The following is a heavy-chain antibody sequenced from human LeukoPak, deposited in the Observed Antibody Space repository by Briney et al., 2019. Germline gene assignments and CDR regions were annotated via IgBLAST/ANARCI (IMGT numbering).Heavy chain of an antibody. D-gene: IGHD3-3*01. CDR2: ISHDGSNK. CDR1: GFTFSTYD. CDR3: AREGRITIFGVVNGYFDY. Sequence: PGGSLRLSCAASGFTFSTYDMHWVRQAPGRGLEWVAVISHDGSNKYLVYADSVKGRFTISRDNSKNALYLQMNSLRAEDTAVYYCAREGRITIFGVVNGYFDYWGQGTLVTVSS. J-gene: IGHJ4*02. V-gene: IGHV3-30-3*01.